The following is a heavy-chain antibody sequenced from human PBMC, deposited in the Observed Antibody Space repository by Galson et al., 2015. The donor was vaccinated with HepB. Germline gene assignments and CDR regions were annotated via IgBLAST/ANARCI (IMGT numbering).Heavy chain of an antibody. V-gene: IGHV3-48*02. D-gene: IGHD5-12*01. CDR3: VSGGYSGYDYVKPFDY. CDR2: ISSSSTTI. J-gene: IGHJ4*02. Sequence: SLRLSCAASTFIFSTYNMNWVRQAPGKGLEWVSHISSSSTTIYYADSEKGRFTISRDNAKNSLFLQMNSLRDEDTAVYYCVSGGYSGYDYVKPFDYWGQGTLVTVSS. CDR1: TFIFSTYN.